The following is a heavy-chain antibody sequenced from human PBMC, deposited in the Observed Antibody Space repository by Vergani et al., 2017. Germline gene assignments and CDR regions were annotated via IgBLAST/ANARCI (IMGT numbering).Heavy chain of an antibody. V-gene: IGHV4-30-4*01. Sequence: QVQLQESGPGLVKPSQTLSLTCTVSGGSISSDAYYWRWIRQPPGKGLEWIGSIYYSGSTYYNPSLKSRVTISVDTSKNQFSLKLSSVTAADTAVYYCAGTRGGRVVFITLFDYWGQGTLVTVSS. D-gene: IGHD3-22*01. CDR3: AGTRGGRVVFITLFDY. CDR1: GGSISSDAYY. J-gene: IGHJ4*02. CDR2: IYYSGST.